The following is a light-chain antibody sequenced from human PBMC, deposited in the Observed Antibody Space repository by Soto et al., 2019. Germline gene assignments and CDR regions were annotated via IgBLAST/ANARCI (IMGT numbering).Light chain of an antibody. J-gene: IGKJ5*01. Sequence: EIVLTQSPATLSLSPGERATLSCRASQSISSYLAWYQQKPGQAPRLLIYGASSRATGIPDRFSGSGSGTEFTLTISSLEPEDFAVYYCQQRSNWPQITFGQGTRLEIK. CDR2: GAS. CDR1: QSISSY. CDR3: QQRSNWPQIT. V-gene: IGKV3-11*01.